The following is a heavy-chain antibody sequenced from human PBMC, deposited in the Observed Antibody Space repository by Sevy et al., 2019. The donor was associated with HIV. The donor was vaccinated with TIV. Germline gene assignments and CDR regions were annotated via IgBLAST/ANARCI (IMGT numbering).Heavy chain of an antibody. CDR1: GYSFTSYW. CDR3: ARVSGSGSYSYNWFDP. Sequence: GESLKISCKGSGYSFTSYWIGWVRQMPGKGLEWMGIIYPGDSDTRYSPSFQGQVTISADKSISTAYLQWSSLKASDTAMYYCARVSGSGSYSYNWFDPWGQGTLVIVSS. CDR2: IYPGDSDT. J-gene: IGHJ5*02. D-gene: IGHD3-10*01. V-gene: IGHV5-51*01.